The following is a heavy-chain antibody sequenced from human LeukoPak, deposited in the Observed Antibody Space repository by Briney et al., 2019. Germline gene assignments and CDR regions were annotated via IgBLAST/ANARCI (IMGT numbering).Heavy chain of an antibody. J-gene: IGHJ5*02. CDR2: IYYSGST. CDR3: ANIYCSSTRCHNWFDP. CDR1: GGSVSSGSYY. V-gene: IGHV4-61*01. Sequence: SETLSLTCTVSGGSVSSGSYYWSWIRQPSGKGLEWIGYIYYSGSTNYNPSLKSRVTISVDTSKNQFSLMLSSVTAADTAVYYCANIYCSSTRCHNWFDPWGQGTLVTVSS. D-gene: IGHD2-2*01.